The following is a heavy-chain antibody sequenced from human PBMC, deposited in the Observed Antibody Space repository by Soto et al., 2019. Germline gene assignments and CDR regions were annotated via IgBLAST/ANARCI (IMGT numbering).Heavy chain of an antibody. D-gene: IGHD6-19*01. J-gene: IGHJ4*01. V-gene: IGHV3-30*18. CDR3: AKEIEVAGDLDY. CDR2: VSSDGYTK. Sequence: SLRLSCIASGFTFSNYGIHWVRQAPGKGLEWVAVVSSDGYTKYYADSVKGRFTISRDNSKNTLYLQMDSLRPEDTAVYYCAKEIEVAGDLDYWGLGTLVTV. CDR1: GFTFSNYG.